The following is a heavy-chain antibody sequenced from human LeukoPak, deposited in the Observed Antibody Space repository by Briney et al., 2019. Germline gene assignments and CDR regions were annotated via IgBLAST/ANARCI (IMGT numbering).Heavy chain of an antibody. V-gene: IGHV3-23*01. CDR3: AKAPTILCA. D-gene: IGHD3-9*01. Sequence: GGSLRLSCAASGFTFSNYAMNWVRQAPGKGLEWVSSISGTGGSTYYADSVKGRFTISRDNSRSTLYPQMNSLRAEDTAIYYCAKAPTILCAWGQGTLVTVSS. J-gene: IGHJ5*02. CDR1: GFTFSNYA. CDR2: ISGTGGST.